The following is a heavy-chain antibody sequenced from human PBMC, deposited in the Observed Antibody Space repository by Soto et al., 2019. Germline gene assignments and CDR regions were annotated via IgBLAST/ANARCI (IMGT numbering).Heavy chain of an antibody. CDR3: ARDIVYSSSQAAMDV. CDR2: IYSGGST. D-gene: IGHD6-13*01. CDR1: GFTVCSNY. V-gene: IGHV3-53*04. J-gene: IGHJ6*03. Sequence: GGSPRLSCAASGFTVCSNYMSGVRQDPGKGLEWVSVIYSGGSTYYADSVKGRFTISRHNSKNTLYLQMNSLRAEDTAVYYCARDIVYSSSQAAMDVWGKGTTVTVSS.